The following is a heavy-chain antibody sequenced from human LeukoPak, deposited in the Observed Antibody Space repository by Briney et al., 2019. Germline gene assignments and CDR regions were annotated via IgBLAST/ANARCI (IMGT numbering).Heavy chain of an antibody. V-gene: IGHV4-38-2*02. CDR3: ARDLRIAARPGWFDP. CDR2: IYHSGST. Sequence: PSETLSLTCTVSGYSISSGYYWGWIRQPPGKGLEWIGSIYHSGSTYYNPSLKSRVTISVDTSKNQFSLKLSSVTAADTAVYYCARDLRIAARPGWFDPWGQGTLVTVS. J-gene: IGHJ5*02. D-gene: IGHD6-6*01. CDR1: GYSISSGYY.